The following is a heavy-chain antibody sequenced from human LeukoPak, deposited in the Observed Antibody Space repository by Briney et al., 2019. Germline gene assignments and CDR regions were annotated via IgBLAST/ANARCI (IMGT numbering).Heavy chain of an antibody. V-gene: IGHV1-2*04. CDR2: INPNSGGT. J-gene: IGHJ4*02. CDR3: ARGGDTVTSPFDY. Sequence: GASVKVSCKASGYTFTGYYMHWVRQAPGQGLEWMGWINPNSGGTNYAQKFQGWVTMTRDTSISTAYMELSRLRSDDTAVYYCARGGDTVTSPFDYWGQGTLVTVSS. D-gene: IGHD4-17*01. CDR1: GYTFTGYY.